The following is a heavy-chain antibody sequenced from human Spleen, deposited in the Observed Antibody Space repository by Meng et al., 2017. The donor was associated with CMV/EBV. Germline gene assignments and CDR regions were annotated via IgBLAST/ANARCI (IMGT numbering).Heavy chain of an antibody. V-gene: IGHV4-39*07. CDR3: AREVATILFDY. Sequence: GSLRLSCTVSGDSISRSGSCWGWVRQPPGKGLEWIGNICYTGSTFYNPSLKSRVTISVDTSKNQFSLELNSVTAADTAVYYCAREVATILFDYWGQGTLVTVSS. CDR1: GDSISRSGSC. CDR2: ICYTGST. J-gene: IGHJ4*02. D-gene: IGHD5-12*01.